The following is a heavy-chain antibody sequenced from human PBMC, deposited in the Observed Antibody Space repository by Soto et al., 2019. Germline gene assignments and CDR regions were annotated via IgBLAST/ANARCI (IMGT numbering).Heavy chain of an antibody. D-gene: IGHD3-9*01. CDR1: GYNFTSYN. CDR2: INPSGGST. Sequence: ASLHSCCKEAGYNFTSYNMRRVRRAPGQGLEWMGIINPSGGSTSYAQKFQGRVTMTRDTSTSTVYMELSSLRSEDTAVYYCARDYYDSLTGYGLYYSYGMDVWGQGTTVTVSS. V-gene: IGHV1-46*01. CDR3: ARDYYDSLTGYGLYYSYGMDV. J-gene: IGHJ6*02.